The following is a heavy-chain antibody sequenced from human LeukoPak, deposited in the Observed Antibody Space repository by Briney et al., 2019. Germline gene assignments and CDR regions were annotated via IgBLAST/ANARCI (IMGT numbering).Heavy chain of an antibody. CDR2: IYPHDSDI. J-gene: IGHJ4*02. CDR1: GYIFGNYW. CDR3: ARLNYGGNSGTDY. V-gene: IGHV5-51*01. Sequence: GESLKISCKGSGYIFGNYWIGWVRQMPGKGLEWMAIIYPHDSDIGYSPSFQGQVTISVDKSNNTAYLQWSSLKASDTAMFYCARLNYGGNSGTDYWGQGSLVTVSS. D-gene: IGHD4-23*01.